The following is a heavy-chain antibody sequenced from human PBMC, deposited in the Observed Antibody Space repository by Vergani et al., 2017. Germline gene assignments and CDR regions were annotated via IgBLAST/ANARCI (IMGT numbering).Heavy chain of an antibody. V-gene: IGHV1-2*02. CDR1: GYTFTGYY. CDR3: ARDRYYYDSSGYWDHFDY. CDR2: INPNSGGT. J-gene: IGHJ4*02. D-gene: IGHD3-22*01. Sequence: QVQLVQSGAEVKKPGASVKVSCKASGYTFTGYYMHWVRQAPGQGPEWMGWINPNSGGTNYAQKFQGRVTMTRDTSISTAYMELSRLRSDDTAVYYCARDRYYYDSSGYWDHFDYWGQGTLVTVSS.